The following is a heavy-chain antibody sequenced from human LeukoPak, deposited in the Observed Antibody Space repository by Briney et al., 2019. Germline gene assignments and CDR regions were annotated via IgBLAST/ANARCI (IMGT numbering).Heavy chain of an antibody. D-gene: IGHD6-19*01. Sequence: GGSLRLSCAASGFTFSSYGMHWVRQAPGKGLEWVAFIRYDGSNKYYADSVKGRFTISRDNSKNTLYLQMNSLRAEDTAVYYCAREEVAGSLDPYFDYWGQGTLVTVSS. V-gene: IGHV3-30*02. J-gene: IGHJ4*02. CDR3: AREEVAGSLDPYFDY. CDR2: IRYDGSNK. CDR1: GFTFSSYG.